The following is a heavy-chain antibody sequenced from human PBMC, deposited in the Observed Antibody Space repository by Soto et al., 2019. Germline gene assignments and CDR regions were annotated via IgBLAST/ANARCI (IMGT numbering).Heavy chain of an antibody. D-gene: IGHD2-15*01. CDR2: ISGSGGST. Sequence: GGSLRLSCAASGFTFSSYAMSWVRQAPGKGLEWVSAISGSGGSTYYADSVKGRFTISRDNSKNTLYLQMNSLRAEDTAGYYCAHASVFRPRHGSAGSFKGGDAWGEGTPVTVA. V-gene: IGHV3-23*01. CDR1: GFTFSSYA. J-gene: IGHJ5*02. CDR3: AHASVFRPRHGSAGSFKGGDA.